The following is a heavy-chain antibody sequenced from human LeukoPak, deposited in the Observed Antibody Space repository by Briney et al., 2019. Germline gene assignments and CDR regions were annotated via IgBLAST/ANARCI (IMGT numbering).Heavy chain of an antibody. V-gene: IGHV4-59*01. CDR2: IYYSGST. CDR1: GGSISSYY. CDR3: ATGYSYDNYFDY. J-gene: IGHJ4*02. D-gene: IGHD5-18*01. Sequence: PSETLSLTCTVSGGSISSYYWSWIRQPPGKGLEWIGYIYYSGSTNYNPSLKGRVTISVDTSKNQFSLKLSSVTAADTAVYYCATGYSYDNYFDYWGQGTLVTVSS.